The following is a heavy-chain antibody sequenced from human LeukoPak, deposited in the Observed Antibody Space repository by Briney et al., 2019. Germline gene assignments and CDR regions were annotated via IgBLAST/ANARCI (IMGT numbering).Heavy chain of an antibody. CDR2: ISWNSGSI. J-gene: IGHJ4*02. Sequence: PGGSLRLSCAASGSTFDDYAMHWVRQAPGKGLEWVSGISWNSGSIGYADSVKGRFTISRDNAKNSLYLQMSSLRAGDTAVYYCARVWSYDFWSGYYIVDYWGQGTLVTVSS. V-gene: IGHV3-9*01. CDR1: GSTFDDYA. CDR3: ARVWSYDFWSGYYIVDY. D-gene: IGHD3-3*01.